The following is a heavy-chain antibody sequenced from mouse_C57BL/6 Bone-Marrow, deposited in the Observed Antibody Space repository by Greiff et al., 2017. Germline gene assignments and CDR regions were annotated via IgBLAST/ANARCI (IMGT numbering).Heavy chain of an antibody. V-gene: IGHV1-81*01. Sequence: LVESGAELARPGASVKLSCKASGYTFTSYGISWVKQRTGQGLEWIGEIYPRSGNTYYNEKFKGKATLTADKSSSTAYMELRSLTSEDSAVYFCARYYYGSRGAMDYWGQGTSVTVSS. CDR2: IYPRSGNT. J-gene: IGHJ4*01. CDR3: ARYYYGSRGAMDY. D-gene: IGHD1-1*01. CDR1: GYTFTSYG.